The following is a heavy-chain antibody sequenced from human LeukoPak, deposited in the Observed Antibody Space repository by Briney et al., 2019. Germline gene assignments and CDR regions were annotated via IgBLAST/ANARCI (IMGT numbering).Heavy chain of an antibody. V-gene: IGHV1-69-2*01. J-gene: IGHJ4*02. CDR3: HSMFTGTTDY. CDR2: VDPEDGET. D-gene: IGHD1-1*01. CDR1: GYTFTDYY. Sequence: ASVKISCKVSGYTFTDYYMHWVQQAPGKGLEWMGLVDPEDGETIYAEKFQGRVTITADTSTDTAYMELSSLRSEDTAVYYCHSMFTGTTDYWGREPWSPSPQ.